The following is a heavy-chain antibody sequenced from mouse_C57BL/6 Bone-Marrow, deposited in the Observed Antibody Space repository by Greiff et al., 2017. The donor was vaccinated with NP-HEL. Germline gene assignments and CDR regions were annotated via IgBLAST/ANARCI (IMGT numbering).Heavy chain of an antibody. J-gene: IGHJ3*01. V-gene: IGHV5-4*03. CDR3: ARFYRGFAY. CDR2: ISDGGSYT. D-gene: IGHD2-1*01. Sequence: DVMLVESGGGLVKPGGSLKLSCAASGFTFSSYAMSWVRQTPEKRLEWVATISDGGSYTYYPDNVKGRFTISRDNAKNNLYLQMSHLKSEDTAMYYCARFYRGFAYWGQGTLVTVSA. CDR1: GFTFSSYA.